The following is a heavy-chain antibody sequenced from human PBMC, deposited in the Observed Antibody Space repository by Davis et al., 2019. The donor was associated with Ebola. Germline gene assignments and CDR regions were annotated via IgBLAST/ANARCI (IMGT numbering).Heavy chain of an antibody. J-gene: IGHJ4*02. CDR2: VYYNGRT. Sequence: MPSQTLSPTCTLSAGSISNYNYYWNWIRQPPGRGLEWIGYVYYNGRTQYNPSLKSRVTISVDTSKNQFSLKLTSVTAADTAVYYCARDSQQPDFWGQGTLVTVSS. D-gene: IGHD6-13*01. CDR1: AGSISNYNYY. V-gene: IGHV4-30-4*01. CDR3: ARDSQQPDF.